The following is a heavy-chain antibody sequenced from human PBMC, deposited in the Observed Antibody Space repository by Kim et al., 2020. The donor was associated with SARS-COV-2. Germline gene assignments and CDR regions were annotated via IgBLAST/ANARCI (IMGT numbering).Heavy chain of an antibody. CDR3: TRGAVSGNDAFGI. V-gene: IGHV3-30*03. Sequence: GGSLRLSCEASGFTLTKYGMHWVRQAPGTGLEWVAFMSYDGSVKYYGETVKGRFTISRDTCKNTLFLQMDSLRAEDTAVYYCTRGAVSGNDAFGIWGQGSLVTVSS. CDR2: MSYDGSVK. CDR1: GFTLTKYG. D-gene: IGHD6-19*01. J-gene: IGHJ3*02.